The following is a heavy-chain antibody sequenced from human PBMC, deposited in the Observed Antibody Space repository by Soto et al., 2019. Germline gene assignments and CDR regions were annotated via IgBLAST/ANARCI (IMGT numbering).Heavy chain of an antibody. J-gene: IGHJ4*02. D-gene: IGHD4-17*01. CDR3: ARIQVRGSTVTPPFDY. Sequence: GGSLRLSCAASGFTFSSYAMHWVRQAPGKGLEWVAVISYDGSNKYYADSVKGRFTISRDNSKNTLYLQMNSLRAEDTAVYYCARIQVRGSTVTPPFDYWGQGTLVTVSP. CDR2: ISYDGSNK. CDR1: GFTFSSYA. V-gene: IGHV3-30-3*01.